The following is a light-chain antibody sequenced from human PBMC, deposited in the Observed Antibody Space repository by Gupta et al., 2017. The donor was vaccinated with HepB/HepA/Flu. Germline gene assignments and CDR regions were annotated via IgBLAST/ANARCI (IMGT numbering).Light chain of an antibody. J-gene: IGLJ1*01. Sequence: QSALTQPASVSGSPGQPITISCTGTSSGVGGYNYFSWYQKHPGTAPKRSSEDVSNRPSGVPKRFSGSKSGTTDSLTINGLQAEDEAEYYCHSSKSRSTPVVFGTGTKVTVL. CDR3: HSSKSRSTPVV. V-gene: IGLV2-14*03. CDR1: SSGVGGYNY. CDR2: DVS.